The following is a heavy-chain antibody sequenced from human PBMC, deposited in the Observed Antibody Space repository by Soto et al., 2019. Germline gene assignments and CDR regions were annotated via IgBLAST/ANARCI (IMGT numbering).Heavy chain of an antibody. J-gene: IGHJ6*02. Sequence: ASVKVSCKASGYTFTSYYMHWVRQAPGQGLEWMGIINPSGGSTSYAQKFQGRVTMTRDTSTSTVYMELSSLRSEDTAVYYCARVDSPNYDLWSGQDRPYYGMDGWGQGTTVTVSS. CDR2: INPSGGST. V-gene: IGHV1-46*01. CDR1: GYTFTSYY. CDR3: ARVDSPNYDLWSGQDRPYYGMDG. D-gene: IGHD3-3*01.